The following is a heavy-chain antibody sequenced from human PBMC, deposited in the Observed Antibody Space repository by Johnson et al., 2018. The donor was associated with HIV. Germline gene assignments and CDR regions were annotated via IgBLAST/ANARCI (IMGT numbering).Heavy chain of an antibody. J-gene: IGHJ3*02. D-gene: IGHD5-12*01. CDR3: ARDESGYDEGFDAFDI. Sequence: QVQLVESGGGVVQPGRSLRLSCAASGFTFSDYAMHWVRQAPGTGLEWVSYISSSGNTIYYADSVKGRFTISRDNAKNSLYLQMNSLRVEDTAVYYCARDESGYDEGFDAFDIWGQGTMVTVSS. V-gene: IGHV3-11*04. CDR1: GFTFSDYA. CDR2: ISSSGNTI.